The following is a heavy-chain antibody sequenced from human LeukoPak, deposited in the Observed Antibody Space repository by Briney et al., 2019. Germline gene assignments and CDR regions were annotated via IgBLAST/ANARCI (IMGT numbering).Heavy chain of an antibody. J-gene: IGHJ6*04. D-gene: IGHD3-10*01. CDR2: IYYSGST. CDR1: GGSISTYY. CDR3: ARGRGSGSYSLHGMDV. Sequence: SETPSLTCTVSGGSISTYYWSWIRQPPGKGLEWIGYIYYSGSTNYNPSLRSRVTILVDTSKNQFSLELNSMTAADTAVYYCARGRGSGSYSLHGMDVWGKGTTVTVSS. V-gene: IGHV4-59*01.